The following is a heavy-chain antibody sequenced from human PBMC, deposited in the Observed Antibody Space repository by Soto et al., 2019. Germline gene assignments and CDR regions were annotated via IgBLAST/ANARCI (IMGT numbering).Heavy chain of an antibody. J-gene: IGHJ4*02. Sequence: PGGSLRLSCAASGFTFSSYAMHWVRQAPGKGLEWVAVISYDGSNKYYADTVKGQFTISRDNSKNTQNLQKNSLRAEDTDVYYCARAEQWLVLGYFDYWGQGTLVTVSA. V-gene: IGHV3-30-3*01. CDR3: ARAEQWLVLGYFDY. CDR1: GFTFSSYA. D-gene: IGHD6-19*01. CDR2: ISYDGSNK.